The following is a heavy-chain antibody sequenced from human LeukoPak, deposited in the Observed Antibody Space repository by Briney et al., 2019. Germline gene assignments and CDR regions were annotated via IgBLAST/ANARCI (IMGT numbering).Heavy chain of an antibody. D-gene: IGHD3-3*01. CDR3: ARDKGTMSVYHYYYMDV. V-gene: IGHV3-23*01. Sequence: GGSLRLSYAASGFTHSIHAMICLPPAPGKGREWVSALSGSGGSTYHADSVKGRFTISEDNFKNTLYLQMNSLRAEDTAMYFCARDKGTMSVYHYYYMDVWGKGTTVTVSS. CDR2: LSGSGGST. J-gene: IGHJ6*03. CDR1: GFTHSIHA.